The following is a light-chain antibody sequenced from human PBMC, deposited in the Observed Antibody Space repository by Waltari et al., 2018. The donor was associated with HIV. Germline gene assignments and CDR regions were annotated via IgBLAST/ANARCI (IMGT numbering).Light chain of an antibody. CDR3: ATWDDSLSGWV. J-gene: IGLJ3*02. V-gene: IGLV1-47*01. CDR1: SSNIGSNY. Sequence: QSVLTQPPSASGTPGQRVTISCSGSSSNIGSNYVSWYQQLPGTAPKLLIFYNNRRPSGVPDRFSGSKSGTSASLAISGLRSEDEADYYCATWDDSLSGWVFGGGTKLTVL. CDR2: YNN.